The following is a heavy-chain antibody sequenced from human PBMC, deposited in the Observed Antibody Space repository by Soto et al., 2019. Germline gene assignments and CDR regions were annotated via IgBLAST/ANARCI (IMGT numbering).Heavy chain of an antibody. D-gene: IGHD3-10*01. CDR2: IITIFGTA. Sequence: QVQLVQSGAEVKKPGSSVKVSCKASGGTFSSYAISGVRQAPGQGLEWMGGIITIFGTANYAQKFQGRVTITADESTSTAYMELSSLRSEDTAVYYCARHPVDITMAASGFDPWGQGTLVTVSS. J-gene: IGHJ5*02. CDR1: GGTFSSYA. V-gene: IGHV1-69*01. CDR3: ARHPVDITMAASGFDP.